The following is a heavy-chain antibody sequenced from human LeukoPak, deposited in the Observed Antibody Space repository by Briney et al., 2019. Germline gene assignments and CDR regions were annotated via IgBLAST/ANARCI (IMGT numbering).Heavy chain of an antibody. CDR1: GGSIRSYY. D-gene: IGHD2-15*01. V-gene: IGHV4-59*08. Sequence: PSETLSLTCTVSGGSIRSYYWSWLRQPPGKGLEWIGCIYYSGSTNYNPSLKSRVTISVDTSKNQLSLKLSSVTAADTAMYYCARVVVGGYFDYWGQGTLVTVSS. J-gene: IGHJ4*02. CDR2: IYYSGST. CDR3: ARVVVGGYFDY.